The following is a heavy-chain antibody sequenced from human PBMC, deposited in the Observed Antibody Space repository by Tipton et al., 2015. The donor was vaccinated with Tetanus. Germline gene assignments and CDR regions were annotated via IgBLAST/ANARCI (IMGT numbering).Heavy chain of an antibody. Sequence: LRLSCTVSGDSISSGGPYWSWIRQPPGKGLEWIGYIYYSGSTNYNPSLKSRVTISVDMSKNHFSLKMSSVIAADTAVYYCARDRDYYGSGSRGMDVWGQGTRVTVSS. CDR3: ARDRDYYGSGSRGMDV. J-gene: IGHJ6*02. D-gene: IGHD3-10*01. CDR2: IYYSGST. V-gene: IGHV4-61*03. CDR1: GDSISSGGPY.